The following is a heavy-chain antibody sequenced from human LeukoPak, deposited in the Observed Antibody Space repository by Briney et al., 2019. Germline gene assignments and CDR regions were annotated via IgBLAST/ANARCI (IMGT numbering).Heavy chain of an antibody. CDR2: MYHSWNS. CDR1: GYFISSGYY. D-gene: IGHD6-13*01. J-gene: IGHJ3*02. CDR3: ACTTKGSWHDDAFDI. V-gene: IGHV4-38-2*01. Sequence: PSETLSLTCAVSGYFISSGYYWGGIRQPPGQGLEWIGSMYHSWNSYYNPSLKSRITISVDTSKNQFSLKLSSVTAAETAVYYCACTTKGSWHDDAFDIWGQGTMVTASS.